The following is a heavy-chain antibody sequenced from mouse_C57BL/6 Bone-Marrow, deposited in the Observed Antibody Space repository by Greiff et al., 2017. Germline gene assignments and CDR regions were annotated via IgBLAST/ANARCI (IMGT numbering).Heavy chain of an antibody. CDR2: IYPRDGST. J-gene: IGHJ1*03. V-gene: IGHV1-78*01. CDR1: GYTFTDHT. Sequence: VQLQQSDAELVKPGASVKISCKVSGYTFTDHTIHWMKQRPEQGLEWIGYIYPRDGSTKYNEKFKGKATLTADKSSSTAYMQLNSLTSEDSAVYFCARDGLHYYGSSPLYWYFDVWGTGTTVTVSS. D-gene: IGHD1-1*01. CDR3: ARDGLHYYGSSPLYWYFDV.